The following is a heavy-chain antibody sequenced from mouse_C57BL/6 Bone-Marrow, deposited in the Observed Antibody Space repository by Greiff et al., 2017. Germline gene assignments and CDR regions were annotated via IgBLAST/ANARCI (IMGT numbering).Heavy chain of an antibody. CDR2: IHPNSGST. J-gene: IGHJ4*01. D-gene: IGHD1-1*01. Sequence: VQLQQPGAELVKPGASVKLSCKASGYTFTSYWMHWVKQRPGQGLEWIGMIHPNSGSTNYNEKFKSKATLTVDKSSSTAYMQLSSLTSEDSAVYYCAGGSSYRYYAMDYWGQGTSVTVSS. V-gene: IGHV1-64*01. CDR1: GYTFTSYW. CDR3: AGGSSYRYYAMDY.